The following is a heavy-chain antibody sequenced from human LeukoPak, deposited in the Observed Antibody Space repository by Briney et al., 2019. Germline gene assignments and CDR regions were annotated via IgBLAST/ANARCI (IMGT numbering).Heavy chain of an antibody. V-gene: IGHV4-39*07. Sequence: SETLSLTCTVSGGPINSGTYYWGWIRQPPGKGLEWIGNIYYGGSTFCNPSLKSRVTMSLDTSKNQFSLMLSSVTAADTAVYYCARGGPVGATTLVWFDPWGQGTLVTVSS. D-gene: IGHD1-26*01. CDR3: ARGGPVGATTLVWFDP. J-gene: IGHJ5*02. CDR1: GGPINSGTYY. CDR2: IYYGGST.